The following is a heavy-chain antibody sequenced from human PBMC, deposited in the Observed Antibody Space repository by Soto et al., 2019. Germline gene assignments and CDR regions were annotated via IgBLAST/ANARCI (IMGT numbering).Heavy chain of an antibody. D-gene: IGHD2-21*01. CDR1: GGSISSYY. J-gene: IGHJ4*02. Sequence: QVQLQESGPGLVKPSETLSLTCTVSGGSISSYYWSWIRQPPGKGLEWIGYIYYSGSTNYNPSLKIRFTISVDTSKNQFSLKLSSVTAADTAVYYCARRYGGAFDYWGQGTLVTVSS. CDR2: IYYSGST. CDR3: ARRYGGAFDY. V-gene: IGHV4-59*08.